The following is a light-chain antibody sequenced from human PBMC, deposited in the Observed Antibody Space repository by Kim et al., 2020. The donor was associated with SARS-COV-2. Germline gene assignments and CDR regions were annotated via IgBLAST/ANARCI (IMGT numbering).Light chain of an antibody. CDR2: GAS. J-gene: IGKJ3*01. Sequence: GERAPLSCRASQSVSSTYLAWYQQRPGQAPRLLIYGASKRVSGFPDRFSGSGSGTDFTLTINRLEPEDFAVYYCQHYGSSPPLFTFGPGTKVDIK. CDR3: QHYGSSPPLFT. V-gene: IGKV3-20*01. CDR1: QSVSSTY.